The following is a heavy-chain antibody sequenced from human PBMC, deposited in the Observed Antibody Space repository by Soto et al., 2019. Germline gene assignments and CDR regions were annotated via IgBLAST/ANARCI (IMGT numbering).Heavy chain of an antibody. J-gene: IGHJ5*02. D-gene: IGHD3-3*01. Sequence: QVQLQQWGAGLLKPSETLSLTCAVYGGSFSGYYWSWIRQPPGKGLEWIGEINHSGSTNYNPSLKSRVTISVDTSKNQFSLKLSSVTAADTAVYYCARGRAGHYDFWSGYSTRGAYNWFDPWGQGILVTVSS. CDR3: ARGRAGHYDFWSGYSTRGAYNWFDP. V-gene: IGHV4-34*01. CDR1: GGSFSGYY. CDR2: INHSGST.